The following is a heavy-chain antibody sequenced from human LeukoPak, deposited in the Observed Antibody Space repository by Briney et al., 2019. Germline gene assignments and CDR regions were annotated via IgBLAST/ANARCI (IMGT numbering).Heavy chain of an antibody. CDR3: ARDPLTTRVDMAAAGTSYYYGLDV. CDR2: INPSGGST. Sequence: ASVKVSCKASGYTFTKYYMHWVRQAPGQGLEWMGIINPSGGSTTYAQKFQGRVTMTRDTSPSTVYLELSSLRSEDTGVYYCARDPLTTRVDMAAAGTSYYYGLDVWGQGTTVTVSS. D-gene: IGHD6-13*01. V-gene: IGHV1-46*01. J-gene: IGHJ6*02. CDR1: GYTFTKYY.